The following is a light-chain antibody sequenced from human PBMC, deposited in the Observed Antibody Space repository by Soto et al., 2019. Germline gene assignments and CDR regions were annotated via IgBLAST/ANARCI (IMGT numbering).Light chain of an antibody. CDR2: GAS. V-gene: IGKV3-15*01. CDR1: QSVSSN. Sequence: DIVMTQSPATLSVSPGERATLPCRASQSVSSNLAWYLQKPGQAPRLLIYGASTRATGIPARFSGSGSGTEFTLTISSLQSEDFAVYYCQQYNNWPITFGQGTRLEI. CDR3: QQYNNWPIT. J-gene: IGKJ5*01.